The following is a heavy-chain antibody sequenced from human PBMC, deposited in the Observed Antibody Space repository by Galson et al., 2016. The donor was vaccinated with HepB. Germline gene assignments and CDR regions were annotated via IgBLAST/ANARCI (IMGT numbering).Heavy chain of an antibody. Sequence: LSLTCTVSGGSISSANYYWSWIRQTPDKGLEWIGYIYDGGNTYYNPSLKSRISISIDTSKTRFYLTMRSATDTDTAVYYCVRGEDYSYAFDSWGLGILVTVSS. V-gene: IGHV4-30-4*01. CDR1: GGSISSANYY. CDR3: VRGEDYSYAFDS. D-gene: IGHD3-16*01. CDR2: IYDGGNT. J-gene: IGHJ4*02.